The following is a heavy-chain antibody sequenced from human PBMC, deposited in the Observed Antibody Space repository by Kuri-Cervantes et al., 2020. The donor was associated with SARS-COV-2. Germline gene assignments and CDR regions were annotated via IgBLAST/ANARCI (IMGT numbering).Heavy chain of an antibody. V-gene: IGHV3-30*18. D-gene: IGHD4-23*01. CDR3: AKDWSLGGNFRYYFDY. J-gene: IGHJ4*02. Sequence: GESLKISCAASGFTFSSYGMHGVRQAPGKGLEWVAVISYDGSNKYYADSVKGRFTISRDNSKNTLYLQMNSLRAEDTAVYYCAKDWSLGGNFRYYFDYWGQGTLVTVSS. CDR2: ISYDGSNK. CDR1: GFTFSSYG.